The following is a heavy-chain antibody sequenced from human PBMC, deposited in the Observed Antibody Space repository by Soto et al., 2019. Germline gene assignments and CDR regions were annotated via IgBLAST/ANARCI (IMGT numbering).Heavy chain of an antibody. CDR3: ARVDTAMVTAPY. J-gene: IGHJ4*02. V-gene: IGHV1-18*01. CDR1: GYSFSSYA. CDR2: ISAHNGKT. Sequence: QVQLVQSGAEVKKPGASVKVSCKASGYSFSSYAISWVRQAPGQGLEWMGWISAHNGKTTYPQKPQGGVTMPTDTSTSTAYMELRSLRSDDTAVYSCARVDTAMVTAPYWGQGTLVTVSS. D-gene: IGHD5-18*01.